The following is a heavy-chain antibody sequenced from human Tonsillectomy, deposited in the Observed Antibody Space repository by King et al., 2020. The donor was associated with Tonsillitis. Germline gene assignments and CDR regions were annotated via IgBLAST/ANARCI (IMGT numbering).Heavy chain of an antibody. V-gene: IGHV1-46*03. D-gene: IGHD3-9*01. CDR2: INPRGGST. CDR3: ARDWSYDILTGTQWYYGMDV. Sequence: QLVQSGAEVKKPGTSVKVSCKASGYAFTNYYIHWVRQAPRQGLEWMGIINPRGGSTSYAPKFRGRVTMTRDTSTSTVYMELSSLRSEDTAVYYCARDWSYDILTGTQWYYGMDVWGQGTTVTVSS. J-gene: IGHJ6*02. CDR1: GYAFTNYY.